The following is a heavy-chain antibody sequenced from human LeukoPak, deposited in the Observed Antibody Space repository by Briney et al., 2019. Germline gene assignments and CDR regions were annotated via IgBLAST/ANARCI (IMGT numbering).Heavy chain of an antibody. Sequence: PSETLSLTCIVSGGSISSSTYYWGWIRQPPGKGLEWIGSISYSGTTYYNPSLKSRVAISVDSSKNQFSLKVYSVTAADTAVHYCARHQINRGSWPLLSVESYFDYWGQGTLVTVSS. J-gene: IGHJ4*02. CDR1: GGSISSSTYY. V-gene: IGHV4-39*01. D-gene: IGHD6-13*01. CDR2: ISYSGTT. CDR3: ARHQINRGSWPLLSVESYFDY.